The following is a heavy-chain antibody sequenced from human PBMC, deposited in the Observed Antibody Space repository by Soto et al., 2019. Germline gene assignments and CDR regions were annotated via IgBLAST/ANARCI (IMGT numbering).Heavy chain of an antibody. Sequence: QVQVVQSGAELKTPGTSVEVSCKASGYTFTDSFIHWVRQAPGQGLEWMGWINPNNGRTTLAPNFQGRVTLSRDTSINTAYMHLSRLRSDDTAVYYCAREDADRGSFDFWGQGTLVSVS. V-gene: IGHV1-2*02. J-gene: IGHJ4*02. CDR3: AREDADRGSFDF. CDR2: INPNNGRT. CDR1: GYTFTDSF.